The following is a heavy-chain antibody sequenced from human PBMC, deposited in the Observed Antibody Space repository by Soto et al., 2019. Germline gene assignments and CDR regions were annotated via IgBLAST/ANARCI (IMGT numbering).Heavy chain of an antibody. CDR3: ARNGDYAFMYYYGMDV. J-gene: IGHJ6*02. V-gene: IGHV1-18*01. CDR2: ISAYNGNT. CDR1: GYTSTSYG. D-gene: IGHD4-17*01. Sequence: QVQLVQSGAEVKKPGASVKVSCKASGYTSTSYGIIWVRQAPGQGLEWMGWISAYNGNTNYAQKLQGRVTMTTDTSTSTAYMELRSLRSDDTAVYYCARNGDYAFMYYYGMDVWGQGTTVTVSS.